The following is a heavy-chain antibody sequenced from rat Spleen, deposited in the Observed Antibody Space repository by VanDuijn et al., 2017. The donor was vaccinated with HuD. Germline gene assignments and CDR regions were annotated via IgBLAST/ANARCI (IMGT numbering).Heavy chain of an antibody. D-gene: IGHD4-3*01. CDR1: GFTFSSSP. Sequence: EVQLVESGGGLVQPGRSLSCAASGFTFSSSPMAWVRQAPTKGLEWVATVSTGGGSTYYRDSVKGRFTISRDNAKSTLHLQMDSLRSEDTATYYCARHNSGYGVMDAWGQGASVTVSS. J-gene: IGHJ4*01. CDR3: ARHNSGYGVMDA. V-gene: IGHV5-46*01. CDR2: VSTGGGST.